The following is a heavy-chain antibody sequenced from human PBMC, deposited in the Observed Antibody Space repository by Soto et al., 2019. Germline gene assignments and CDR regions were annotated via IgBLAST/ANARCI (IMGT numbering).Heavy chain of an antibody. CDR2: IIPIFGIG. CDR1: GGTFNRYA. V-gene: IGHV1-69*01. CDR3: GVYAMRLFGVVSIPPRYDSEVEV. D-gene: IGHD3-3*01. Sequence: QVQLVQSGAEVKKPGSSVKVSCKASGGTFNRYAISWVRQAPGQGLEWMGGIIPIFGIGNDAQRFQGRVRIAADESSCTAHMELSSLLSEETALYYGGVYAMRLFGVVSIPPRYDSEVEVWGQRTTVTVSS. J-gene: IGHJ6*02.